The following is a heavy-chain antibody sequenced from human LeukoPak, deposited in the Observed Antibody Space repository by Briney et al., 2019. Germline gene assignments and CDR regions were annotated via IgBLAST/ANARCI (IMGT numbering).Heavy chain of an antibody. V-gene: IGHV3-23*01. CDR3: AKAPTPDTPTYDFWSGYFRGPPATTWNSYGMDV. CDR1: GFTFSSYA. D-gene: IGHD3-3*01. CDR2: ISGSGVST. J-gene: IGHJ6*02. Sequence: GGSLRLSCAASGFTFSSYAMSWVRQAPGQRLRWVSAISGSGVSTYYADTRTGRFTISRANTKNTLYLQMNTLRAEDTAVYYCAKAPTPDTPTYDFWSGYFRGPPATTWNSYGMDVWGQGTTVTVSS.